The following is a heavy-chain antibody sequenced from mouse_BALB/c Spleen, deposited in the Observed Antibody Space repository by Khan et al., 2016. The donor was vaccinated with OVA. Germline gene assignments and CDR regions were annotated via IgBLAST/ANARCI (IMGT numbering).Heavy chain of an antibody. CDR1: GFSISSYG. D-gene: IGHD2-1*01. V-gene: IGHV2-3*01. CDR2: IWGDGST. J-gene: IGHJ4*01. Sequence: QVQLQQSGPGLVAPSQSLSITCTVSGFSISSYGVNWVRQPPGKGLEWLGVIWGDGSTNYHSALISRLSISKDNSKSQVFLKLNSLQTDDTATFYCAKFEYHGNFYAMDYWGQGTSVTVSS. CDR3: AKFEYHGNFYAMDY.